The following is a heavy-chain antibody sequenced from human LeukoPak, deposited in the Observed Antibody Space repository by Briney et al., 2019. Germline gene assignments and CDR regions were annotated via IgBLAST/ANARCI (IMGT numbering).Heavy chain of an antibody. V-gene: IGHV3-33*06. J-gene: IGHJ4*02. CDR2: IWYDGSNK. D-gene: IGHD2-15*01. Sequence: GGSLRLSCAASGFTLSKYWMSWVRQAPGKGLEWVAVIWYDGSNKYYADSVKGRFTISRDNSKNTLYLQMNSLRAEDTAVYYCAKDVGYCSGGSCYYFDYWGQGTLVTVSS. CDR3: AKDVGYCSGGSCYYFDY. CDR1: GFTLSKYW.